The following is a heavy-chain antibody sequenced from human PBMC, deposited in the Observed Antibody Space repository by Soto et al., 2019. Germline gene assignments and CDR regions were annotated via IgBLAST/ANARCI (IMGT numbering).Heavy chain of an antibody. Sequence: PGGSLRLSCAASGLNFEKCSMNWVRQPPGKGPEWLASISPASTYIRYADSVKGRFTISRDNARNSLSLQMMSLRADDTAMYYCAADTGDIEVVPATTWGQGTLVTVSS. CDR3: AADTGDIEVVPATT. CDR2: ISPASTYI. J-gene: IGHJ4*02. CDR1: GLNFEKCS. V-gene: IGHV3-21*04. D-gene: IGHD2-15*01.